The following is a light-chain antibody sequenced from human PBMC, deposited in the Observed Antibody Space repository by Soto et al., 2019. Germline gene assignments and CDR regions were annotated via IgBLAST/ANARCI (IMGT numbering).Light chain of an antibody. CDR1: QSVSTN. CDR2: GAS. CDR3: QQRNSYPRT. J-gene: IGKJ2*01. V-gene: IGKV3-15*01. Sequence: EIVMTQSPATLSVPPGERATLSCRASQSVSTNFAWYQQKPGQAPRLLIYGASTRATAVPARFTASGSGTEFTLTISSLQSEDFAVYYCQQRNSYPRTFGQGTKVEIK.